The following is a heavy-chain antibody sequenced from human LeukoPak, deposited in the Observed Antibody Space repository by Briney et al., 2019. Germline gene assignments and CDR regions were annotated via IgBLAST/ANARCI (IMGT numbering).Heavy chain of an antibody. CDR3: AADRGVPHDS. CDR2: IKTKAVGGTA. V-gene: IGHV3-15*01. Sequence: GGSLRLSCAASGFSFSSAWMSWVRHAPGKGLEWVGRIKTKAVGGTADYAAPVKGRFTISRDDSQNTLYLQMNSLITEDTAVYYCAADRGVPHDSWGQGTLVTVSS. J-gene: IGHJ4*02. CDR1: GFSFSSAW. D-gene: IGHD3-10*01.